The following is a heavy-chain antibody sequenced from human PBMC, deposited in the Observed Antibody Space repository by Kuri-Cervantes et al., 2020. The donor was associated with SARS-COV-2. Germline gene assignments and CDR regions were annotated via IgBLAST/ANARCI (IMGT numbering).Heavy chain of an antibody. Sequence: GESLKISCAASGFTFSSYSMNWVRQAPGKGLEWVSYISSSSSTIYYADSVKGRFTISRDNAKNSLYLQMNSLRAEDTAVYYCAKDAEQWLVPERNWFDPWGQGTLVTVSS. CDR1: GFTFSSYS. CDR3: AKDAEQWLVPERNWFDP. V-gene: IGHV3-48*01. D-gene: IGHD6-19*01. J-gene: IGHJ5*02. CDR2: ISSSSSTI.